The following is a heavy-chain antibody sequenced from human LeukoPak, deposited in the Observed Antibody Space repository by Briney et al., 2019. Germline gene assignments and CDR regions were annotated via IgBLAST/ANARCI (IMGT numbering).Heavy chain of an antibody. J-gene: IGHJ4*02. D-gene: IGHD6-19*01. Sequence: GGSLRLSCTASGFTFSSYAMYWVRQAPGKGLEWVSGIFGSGGSAHYADSVKGRFTISRDNSQNTVYLQMNSLRAEDTAVYYCGKTTTGYSSGRNPAWPVDYWGQGTLVSVSS. V-gene: IGHV3-23*01. CDR2: IFGSGGSA. CDR3: GKTTTGYSSGRNPAWPVDY. CDR1: GFTFSSYA.